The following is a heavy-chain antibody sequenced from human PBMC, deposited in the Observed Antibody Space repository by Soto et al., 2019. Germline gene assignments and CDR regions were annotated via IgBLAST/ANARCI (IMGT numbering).Heavy chain of an antibody. CDR2: AQHLVGT. J-gene: IGHJ4*02. CDR1: GGSISTDDW. V-gene: IGHV4-4*02. Sequence: QVRLQESGPGLVEPSGTLSLTCAVSGGSISTDDWWTWVRQTPGKGLEWIGEAQHLVGTNYNASLRSRVTISIDKSKNQFSLELTSVTAADSAVYYCANWGGLNYPRLYWGPGTRVTVSS. CDR3: ANWGGLNYPRLY. D-gene: IGHD3-16*01.